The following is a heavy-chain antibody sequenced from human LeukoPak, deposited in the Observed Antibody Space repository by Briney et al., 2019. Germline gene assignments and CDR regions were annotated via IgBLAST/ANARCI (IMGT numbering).Heavy chain of an antibody. CDR3: ARGGTSGTPYYYYYMDV. V-gene: IGHV4-59*01. CDR1: GGSIKNYY. Sequence: SETLSLTCTVSGGSIKNYYWSWIRQPAGKGLEWIGYIYYSGSTNYNPSLKSRVTISVDTSKNQFSLKLSSVTAADTAVYYCARGGTSGTPYYYYYMDVWGKGTTVTVSS. D-gene: IGHD3-10*01. CDR2: IYYSGST. J-gene: IGHJ6*03.